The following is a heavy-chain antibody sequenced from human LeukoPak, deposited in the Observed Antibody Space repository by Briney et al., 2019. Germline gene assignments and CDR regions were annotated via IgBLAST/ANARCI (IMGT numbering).Heavy chain of an antibody. CDR2: IDQYGSEK. D-gene: IGHD6-19*01. J-gene: IGHJ6*02. V-gene: IGHV3-7*01. CDR1: GFTFSTYW. Sequence: GGSLRLSCAASGFTFSTYWMNWVRQAPGKGLEWVANIDQYGSEKYYVDSVKGRFTVSRDNAKNSLYLEMNSLRAEDTAVYYCASQSVAGVYYYYGLDVWGQGTTVTVSS. CDR3: ASQSVAGVYYYYGLDV.